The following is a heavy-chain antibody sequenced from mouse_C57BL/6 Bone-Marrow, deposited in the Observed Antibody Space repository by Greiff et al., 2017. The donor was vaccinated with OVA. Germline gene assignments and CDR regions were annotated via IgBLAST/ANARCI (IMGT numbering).Heavy chain of an antibody. CDR3: TSGLYDGYYYAMDY. D-gene: IGHD2-3*01. Sequence: EVMLVESGEGLVKPGGSLKLSCAASGFTFSSYAMSWVRQTPEKRLEWVAYISSGGDYIYYADTVKGRFTISRDNARNTLYLQMSSLKSEDTAMYYCTSGLYDGYYYAMDYWGQGTSVTVSS. J-gene: IGHJ4*01. CDR2: ISSGGDYI. V-gene: IGHV5-9-1*02. CDR1: GFTFSSYA.